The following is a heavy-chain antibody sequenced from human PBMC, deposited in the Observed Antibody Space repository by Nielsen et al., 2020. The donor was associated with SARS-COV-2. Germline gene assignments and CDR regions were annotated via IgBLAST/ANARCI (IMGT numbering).Heavy chain of an antibody. CDR2: ISWNSGSI. J-gene: IGHJ4*02. CDR1: GFTFDDYA. CDR3: ARADYGDSGLLY. D-gene: IGHD4-17*01. V-gene: IGHV3-9*01. Sequence: GGSLRLSCAASGFTFDDYAMHWARQAPGKGLEWVSGISWNSGSIGYADSVKGRFTISRDNAKNSLYLQMNSLRAEDTAVYYCARADYGDSGLLYWGQGTLVTVSS.